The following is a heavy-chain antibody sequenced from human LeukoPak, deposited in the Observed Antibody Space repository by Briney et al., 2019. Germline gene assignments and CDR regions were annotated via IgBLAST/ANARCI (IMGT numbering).Heavy chain of an antibody. J-gene: IGHJ5*02. D-gene: IGHD2-15*01. V-gene: IGHV3-30*02. CDR3: ASCKLLLRSDWFDP. CDR1: GFTFSSYG. CDR2: IRYDGSNK. Sequence: GGSLRLSCAASGFTFSSYGMHCVRQAPGKGLEWVAFIRYDGSNKYYADSVKDRFTISRDNSKNTLYLQMNSLRAEDTAVYYCASCKLLLRSDWFDPWGQGTLVTVSS.